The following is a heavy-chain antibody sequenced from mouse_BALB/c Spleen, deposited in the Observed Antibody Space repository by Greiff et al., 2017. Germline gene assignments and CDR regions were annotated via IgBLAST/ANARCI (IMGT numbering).Heavy chain of an antibody. J-gene: IGHJ2*01. Sequence: EVKLMESGGGLVKPGGSLKLSCAASGFTFGSYTMSWVRQTPEKRLEWVATISSGGSYTYYPDSVKGRFTISRDNAKNTLYLQMSSLKSEDTAMYYCTREGNFDYWGQGTTLTVSS. CDR1: GFTFGSYT. V-gene: IGHV5-6-4*01. CDR2: ISSGGSYT. CDR3: TREGNFDY.